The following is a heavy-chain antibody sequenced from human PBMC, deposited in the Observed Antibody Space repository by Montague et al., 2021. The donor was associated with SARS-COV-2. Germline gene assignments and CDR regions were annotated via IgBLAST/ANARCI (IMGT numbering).Heavy chain of an antibody. D-gene: IGHD1-26*01. CDR2: IYYSGST. Sequence: SETLSLTCTVSGGSISSSSYYWGWIRQHPGKGLEWIGCIYYSGSTYYNPSLKSRVTISVDTSKNQFSLKLSSVTAADTAVYYCVEIVGAADYWGQGTLVTVSS. CDR1: GGSISSSSYY. V-gene: IGHV4-39*01. J-gene: IGHJ4*02. CDR3: VEIVGAADY.